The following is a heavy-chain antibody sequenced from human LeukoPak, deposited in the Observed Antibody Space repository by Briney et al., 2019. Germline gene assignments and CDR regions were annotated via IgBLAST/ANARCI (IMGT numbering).Heavy chain of an antibody. CDR1: GFTFSSYA. Sequence: GGSLRLSCAASGFTFSSYAMSWVRQAPGKGLEWVSGISWNSGSIGYADSVKGRFTISRDNAKNSLYLQMNSLRAEDTALYYCAKDISASGFGEPTYYYYGMDVWGQGTTVTVSS. V-gene: IGHV3-9*01. CDR3: AKDISASGFGEPTYYYYGMDV. D-gene: IGHD3-10*01. CDR2: ISWNSGSI. J-gene: IGHJ6*02.